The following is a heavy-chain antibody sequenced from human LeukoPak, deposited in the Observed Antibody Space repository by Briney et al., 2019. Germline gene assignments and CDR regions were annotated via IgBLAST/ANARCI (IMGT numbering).Heavy chain of an antibody. Sequence: GGSLRLSCAASGFSFDDHAMHWVRQAPGKGLEWVSLINWDGSLIYYGDSVRGRFTISRDNSKNSLFLQMHSLRAEDSAFYCARDMTAHSSAVSGVPGDYWGQGTLVTVSS. CDR1: GFSFDDHA. CDR3: ARDMTAHSSAVSGVPGDY. V-gene: IGHV3-43D*03. J-gene: IGHJ4*02. CDR2: INWDGSLI. D-gene: IGHD2-21*02.